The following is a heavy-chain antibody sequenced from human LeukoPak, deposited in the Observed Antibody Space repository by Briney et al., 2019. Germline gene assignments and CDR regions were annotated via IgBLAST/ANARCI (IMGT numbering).Heavy chain of an antibody. CDR2: IKQDGSEK. Sequence: GGSLRLSCAASGFTFSSYWMSWVRQAPGKGLEWVANIKQDGSEKYYVDSVKGRFTISRDNAKNSLYLQMNSLRAEDTAVYYCARDCSSTSCSDGFDYWGQGTLVTVSS. CDR1: GFTFSSYW. J-gene: IGHJ4*02. CDR3: ARDCSSTSCSDGFDY. D-gene: IGHD2-2*01. V-gene: IGHV3-7*01.